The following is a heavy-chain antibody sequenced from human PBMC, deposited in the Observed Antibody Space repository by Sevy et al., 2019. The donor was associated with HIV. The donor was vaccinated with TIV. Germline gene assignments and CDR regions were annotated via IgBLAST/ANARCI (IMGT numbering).Heavy chain of an antibody. D-gene: IGHD3-22*01. J-gene: IGHJ4*02. V-gene: IGHV1-69*13. CDR2: IIPIFGTA. Sequence: ASVKVSCKASGGTFNTYAINWVRQAPGQGPEWMGGIIPIFGTANYAQKFQGRVTITADESTRTVYMELSSLRSEDTAVYYCARGGGQNYDASGGGNFWGQGTMVTVSS. CDR3: ARGGGQNYDASGGGNF. CDR1: GGTFNTYA.